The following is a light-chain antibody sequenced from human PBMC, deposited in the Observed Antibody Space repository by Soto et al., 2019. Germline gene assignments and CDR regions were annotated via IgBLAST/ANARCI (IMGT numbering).Light chain of an antibody. CDR1: SSDVGGYNY. CDR3: CSYAGSYTPHVV. CDR2: DVS. J-gene: IGLJ2*01. V-gene: IGLV2-11*01. Sequence: QSALTQPRSVSGSPGQSVTISCTGTSSDVGGYNYVSWYQQHPGKAPKLMIYDVSKRPSGVPDRFSGSKSGNTASLTNSGLQAEDEADYYCCSYAGSYTPHVVFGGGTKLTVL.